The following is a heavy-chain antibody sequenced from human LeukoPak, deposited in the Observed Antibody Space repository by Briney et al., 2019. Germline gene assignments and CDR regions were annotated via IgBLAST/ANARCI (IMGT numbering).Heavy chain of an antibody. D-gene: IGHD6-19*01. CDR1: GGTFSSYA. V-gene: IGHV1-69*13. CDR3: ARDASSGLYGY. Sequence: SVKVSCKASGGTFSSYAISWVRQAPGQGLEWMGGIIPIFGTANYAQKFQGRATITADESTSTAYMELSGLRSEDTAVYYCARDASSGLYGYWGQGTLVTVSS. J-gene: IGHJ4*02. CDR2: IIPIFGTA.